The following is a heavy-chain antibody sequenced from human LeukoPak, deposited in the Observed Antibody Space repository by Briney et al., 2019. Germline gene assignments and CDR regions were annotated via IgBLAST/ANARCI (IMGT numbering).Heavy chain of an antibody. V-gene: IGHV3-7*01. J-gene: IGHJ5*01. Sequence: HPGGSLRLSCAASGFVFSASYMSWVRKAPGKGLEWVATIKPDGSEKYHVDSVSGRFTISRDNTNDSLFLQMNSLRVDDTAVYCCVRGGTYWTVSWGQGTLVNVS. CDR2: IKPDGSEK. CDR1: GFVFSASY. CDR3: VRGGTYWTVS.